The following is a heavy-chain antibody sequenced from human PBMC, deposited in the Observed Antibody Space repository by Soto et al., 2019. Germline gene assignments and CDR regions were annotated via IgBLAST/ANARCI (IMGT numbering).Heavy chain of an antibody. Sequence: GGSLRLSCAASGFTFSSYAMSWVRQAPGKGLEWVSAISGSGGSTYYADSVKGRFTISRDNSKNTLYLQMNSLRAEDTAVYYCAKTDDYGDYSLHFQHWGQGTLVTVSS. CDR3: AKTDDYGDYSLHFQH. D-gene: IGHD4-17*01. CDR1: GFTFSSYA. J-gene: IGHJ1*01. CDR2: ISGSGGST. V-gene: IGHV3-23*01.